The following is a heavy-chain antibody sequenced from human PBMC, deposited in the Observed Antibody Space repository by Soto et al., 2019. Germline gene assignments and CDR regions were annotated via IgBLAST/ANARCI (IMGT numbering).Heavy chain of an antibody. V-gene: IGHV1-69*10. CDR3: ARGGVVVPAAMSGDYYYYYMDV. CDR1: GYTFTSYG. CDR2: IIPILGIA. J-gene: IGHJ6*03. Sequence: VKVSCKASGYTFTSYGISWVRQAPGQGLEWMGRIIPILGIANYAQKFQGRVTITADKSTSTAYMELSSLRSEDTAVYYCARGGVVVPAAMSGDYYYYYMDVWGKGTTVTVSS. D-gene: IGHD2-2*01.